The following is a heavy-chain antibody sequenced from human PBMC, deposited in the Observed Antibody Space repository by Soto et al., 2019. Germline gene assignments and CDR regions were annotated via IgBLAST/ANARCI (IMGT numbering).Heavy chain of an antibody. V-gene: IGHV3-11*01. D-gene: IGHD6-6*01. J-gene: IGHJ4*02. CDR3: ARGTKYSSSPYYFDY. CDR2: ISSSGRTI. CDR1: GFTLSDYY. Sequence: GSLRLSCAASGFTLSDYYMSWIRQAPGKGLEWISYISSSGRTIYYADSAKGRFTISRDNAKNSLYLQLNSLRAEDTAVYYCARGTKYSSSPYYFDYWGQGTLVTVSS.